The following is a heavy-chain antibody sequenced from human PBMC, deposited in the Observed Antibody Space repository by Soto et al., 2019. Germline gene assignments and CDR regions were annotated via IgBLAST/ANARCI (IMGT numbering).Heavy chain of an antibody. J-gene: IGHJ4*02. D-gene: IGHD5-12*01. CDR3: ARLYSCYDLHDS. Sequence: PSETLSLTCTVSGGSISSYYWSWIRQPPGKGLEWIGYIYYSGSTNYNPSLKSRVTISVDTSKNQFSLKLSSVTAADTAVYYCARLYSCYDLHDSWVLGTMFTVSA. V-gene: IGHV4-59*01. CDR1: GGSISSYY. CDR2: IYYSGST.